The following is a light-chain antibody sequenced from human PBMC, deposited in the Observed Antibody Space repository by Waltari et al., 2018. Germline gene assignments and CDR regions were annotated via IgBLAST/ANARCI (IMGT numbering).Light chain of an antibody. CDR1: QSVGRA. CDR3: QMYVRLPVT. Sequence: EIVLTQSPGTLALSPGERATLSCRASQSVGRALAWYQQKPGQAPRLHIYDASSRATGIPDRFSGSGSGTDFSLTISRVEPEDFAVYYCQMYVRLPVTFGQGTKVEVK. CDR2: DAS. V-gene: IGKV3-20*01. J-gene: IGKJ1*01.